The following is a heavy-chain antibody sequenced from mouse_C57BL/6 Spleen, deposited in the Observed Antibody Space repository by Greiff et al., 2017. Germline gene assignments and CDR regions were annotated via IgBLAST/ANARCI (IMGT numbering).Heavy chain of an antibody. CDR1: GFTFTSYY. CDR3: ARGKDYYGSSYEKGFAY. CDR2: IYPGNGDT. J-gene: IGHJ3*01. V-gene: IGHV1-12*01. D-gene: IGHD1-1*01. Sequence: QVQLQQSGAELVRPGASVKMSCKASGFTFTSYYMHWVKQTPRQGLEWIGAIYPGNGDTSYNQKVEGKGTLTVDKSSSTAYMQLSSLTSEDSAVYFCARGKDYYGSSYEKGFAYWGQGTLVPVSA.